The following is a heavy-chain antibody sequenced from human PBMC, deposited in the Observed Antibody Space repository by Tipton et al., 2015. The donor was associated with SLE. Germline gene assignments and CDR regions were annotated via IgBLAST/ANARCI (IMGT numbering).Heavy chain of an antibody. CDR3: AREDFWSGYWEGFVP. Sequence: TLSLTCTVSGGSISSHYWSWIRQPPGKGLEWIGYIYYSGSTNYNTSLKSRVTISVDTSKNQFSLKLSSVTAADTAVYYCAREDFWSGYWEGFVPWGQGTLVAVSS. D-gene: IGHD3-3*01. CDR1: GGSISSHY. J-gene: IGHJ5*02. V-gene: IGHV4-59*11. CDR2: IYYSGST.